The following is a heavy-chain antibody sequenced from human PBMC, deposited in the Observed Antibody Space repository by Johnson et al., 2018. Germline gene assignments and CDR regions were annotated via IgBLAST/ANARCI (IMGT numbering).Heavy chain of an antibody. J-gene: IGHJ6*03. CDR1: GFTFSIYS. Sequence: QVQLVQSGGGLVKXGGSLRLXCAASGFTFSIYSMNWVRQAPGKGLVCAATITDDGSNTYYADPVTGRLTLARNNAKNPLYLQMNSLRADDTAVYYFPRRWYDYGSGEFLQHYYSRDVRGKGTTVPVSS. D-gene: IGHD3-10*01. CDR3: PRRWYDYGSGEFLQHYYSRDV. V-gene: IGHV3-30*03. CDR2: ITDDGSNT.